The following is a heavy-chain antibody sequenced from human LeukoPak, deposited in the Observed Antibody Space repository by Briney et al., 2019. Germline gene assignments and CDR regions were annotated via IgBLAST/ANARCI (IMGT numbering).Heavy chain of an antibody. CDR2: IKSKTDGGTT. V-gene: IGHV3-15*01. CDR3: TTYYYDSSGPLLYYYYMDV. Sequence: PGGSLRLSCAASGFTFSIYEMNWVRQAPGKGLEWVGRIKSKTDGGTTDYAAPVKGRFTISRDDSKNTLYLQMNSLKTEDTAVYYCTTYYYDSSGPLLYYYYMDVWGKGTTVTVSS. D-gene: IGHD3-22*01. J-gene: IGHJ6*03. CDR1: GFTFSIYE.